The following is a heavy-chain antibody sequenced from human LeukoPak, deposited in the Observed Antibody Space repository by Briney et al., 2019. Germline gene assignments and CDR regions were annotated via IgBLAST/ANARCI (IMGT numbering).Heavy chain of an antibody. Sequence: QPGGSLRLSCAASGFTISSYAMSWVRQAPGKGLEWVSAISGSGGSTYYADSVKGRFTISRDNSKNTLYLQMNSLRAENTAVYYCAKDFTVTTAYYFDYWGQGTLVTVSS. V-gene: IGHV3-23*01. CDR3: AKDFTVTTAYYFDY. CDR1: GFTISSYA. CDR2: ISGSGGST. D-gene: IGHD4-11*01. J-gene: IGHJ4*02.